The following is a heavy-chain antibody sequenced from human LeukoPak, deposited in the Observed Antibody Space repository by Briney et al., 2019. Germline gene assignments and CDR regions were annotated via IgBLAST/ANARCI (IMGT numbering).Heavy chain of an antibody. CDR1: GGTFSSYA. Sequence: GASVKVSCKASGGTFSSYAISWVRQAPGQGLEWMGGIIPIFGTANYAQKFQGRVTITADESTSTAYMELSSLRSEDTVVYYCASGSGYFSGDAFDIWGQGTMVTVSS. D-gene: IGHD3-22*01. V-gene: IGHV1-69*01. CDR2: IIPIFGTA. J-gene: IGHJ3*02. CDR3: ASGSGYFSGDAFDI.